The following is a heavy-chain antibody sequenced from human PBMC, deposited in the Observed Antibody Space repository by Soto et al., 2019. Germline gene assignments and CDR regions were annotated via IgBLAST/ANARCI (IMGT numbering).Heavy chain of an antibody. CDR3: AREGSSSPEYFDF. J-gene: IGHJ4*02. CDR1: GGSISSGGYY. V-gene: IGHV4-31*03. CDR2: IYYSGST. Sequence: PSETLSLTCTVSGGSISSGGYYWSWIRQHPGKGLEWIGYIYYSGSTYYNPSLKSRVTISVDTSKNQFSLKLSSVTAADTAVYYCAREGSSSPEYFDFWGPGNMVTVS. D-gene: IGHD2-15*01.